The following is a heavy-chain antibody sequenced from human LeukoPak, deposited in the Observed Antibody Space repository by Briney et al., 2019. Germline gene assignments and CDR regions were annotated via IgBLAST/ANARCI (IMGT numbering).Heavy chain of an antibody. CDR1: GGSISSLSYY. V-gene: IGHV4-39*01. Sequence: SESLSLTRTVSGGSISSLSYYCGWIRHPPGKGLEWVGSIYVSVSTYYNTSFKTRVPISGETSKNQFSLKLSSVTAADTAVYYCARQQIGYVGGYYYYRDVWGKGTTVTVSS. J-gene: IGHJ6*03. CDR2: IYVSVST. D-gene: IGHD5-12*01. CDR3: ARQQIGYVGGYYYYRDV.